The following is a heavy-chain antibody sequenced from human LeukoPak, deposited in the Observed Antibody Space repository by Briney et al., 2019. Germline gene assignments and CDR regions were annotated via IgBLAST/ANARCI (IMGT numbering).Heavy chain of an antibody. D-gene: IGHD6-13*01. Sequence: ASVKVSCKASGYTFTSYGISWVRQAPGQGLEWMGWISAYNGNTNYAQKLQGRVTMTTDTSTSTAYMELRSLRSDDTAVYYCARAPSSSWYSNYYYYYMDVWGKGTTVTVSS. CDR2: ISAYNGNT. CDR1: GYTFTSYG. CDR3: ARAPSSSWYSNYYYYYMDV. V-gene: IGHV1-18*01. J-gene: IGHJ6*03.